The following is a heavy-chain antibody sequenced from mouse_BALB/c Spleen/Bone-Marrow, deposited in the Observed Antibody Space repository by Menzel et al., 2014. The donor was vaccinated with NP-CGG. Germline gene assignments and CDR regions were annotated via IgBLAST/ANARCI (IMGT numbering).Heavy chain of an antibody. V-gene: IGHV1-14*01. CDR2: INPYNDGT. D-gene: IGHD2-3*01. Sequence: ESGPALGKPGASVKMSCKASGYTFSSYVIHWVKQEPGQGLEWIGYINPYNDGTKYNEKFKGKATLTSDKSSSTAYIDLSSLTSEDSAVYYCAREADGYYVGAMDYWGQGTSVTVSS. J-gene: IGHJ4*01. CDR3: AREADGYYVGAMDY. CDR1: GYTFSSYV.